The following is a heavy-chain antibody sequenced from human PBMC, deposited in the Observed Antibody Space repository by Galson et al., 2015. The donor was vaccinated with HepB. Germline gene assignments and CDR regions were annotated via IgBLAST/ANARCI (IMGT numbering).Heavy chain of an antibody. D-gene: IGHD3-16*01. CDR1: GYTFNSYG. CDR2: ISGYNGNT. J-gene: IGHJ3*02. Sequence: SVKVSCKASGYTFNSYGVTWDRQAPGQGLEWMGWISGYNGNTNYAQKFQDRVTMTTDTSTGTAYMELRSLTSDDTSVYYCARVLRGGSAFDIWGQGTAVTVSS. CDR3: ARVLRGGSAFDI. V-gene: IGHV1-18*04.